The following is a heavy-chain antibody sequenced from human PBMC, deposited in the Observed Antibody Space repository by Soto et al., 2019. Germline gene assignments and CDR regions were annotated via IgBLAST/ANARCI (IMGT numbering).Heavy chain of an antibody. D-gene: IGHD6-6*01. CDR3: GKSISAMGYDY. J-gene: IGHJ4*02. V-gene: IGHV3-7*03. Sequence: GGSLRLSCAASGLTFSSYWMNWVRQAPGKGLEWVANIKEDGSEKYYVGSVKGRFTISRDNAKNSLYLQMDSLRAEDTAVYYWGKSISAMGYDYWGQEPLVTVSS. CDR2: IKEDGSEK. CDR1: GLTFSSYW.